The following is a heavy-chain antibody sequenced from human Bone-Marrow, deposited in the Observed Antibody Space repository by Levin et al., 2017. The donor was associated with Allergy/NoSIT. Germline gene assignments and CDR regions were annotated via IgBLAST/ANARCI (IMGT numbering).Heavy chain of an antibody. V-gene: IGHV3-30*18. CDR1: GFDFSNFG. D-gene: IGHD6-13*01. Sequence: PGGSLRLSCAASGFDFSNFGMHWVRQAPGKGLEWVAVISYNGNNIYYADSVKGRFTIFRDNSKNTLYLQMNSLRAEDSAVYSCAKERLRAAAEFDSWGLGTLVTVSS. CDR2: ISYNGNNI. CDR3: AKERLRAAAEFDS. J-gene: IGHJ5*01.